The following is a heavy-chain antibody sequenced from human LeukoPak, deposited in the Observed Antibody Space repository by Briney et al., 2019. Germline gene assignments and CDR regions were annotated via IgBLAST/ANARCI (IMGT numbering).Heavy chain of an antibody. V-gene: IGHV1-18*01. CDR3: ARTRLGYCSSTSCQKYRRVGLYYFDY. D-gene: IGHD2-2*01. CDR1: GYTFTSYG. J-gene: IGHJ4*02. CDR2: ISAYNGNT. Sequence: RASVKVSCKASGYTFTSYGISWVRQAPGQGLEWMGWISAYNGNTNYAQKLQGRVTMTTDTSTSTAYMELRSLRSDDTAVYYCARTRLGYCSSTSCQKYRRVGLYYFDYWGQGTLVTVSS.